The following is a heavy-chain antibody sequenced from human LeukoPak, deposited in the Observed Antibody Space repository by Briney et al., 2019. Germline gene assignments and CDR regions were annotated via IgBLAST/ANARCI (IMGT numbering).Heavy chain of an antibody. V-gene: IGHV5-51*01. CDR1: GYSFTSYW. CDR3: ARRGIAVAAHPDY. Sequence: GESLKISCRGSGYSFTSYWIGWVRQMPGKGLEWMGIIYPGDSDTRYSPSFQGQVTISADKSISTAYLQWSSLKASDTAMYYCARRGIAVAAHPDYWGQGTLVTVSS. J-gene: IGHJ4*02. CDR2: IYPGDSDT. D-gene: IGHD6-19*01.